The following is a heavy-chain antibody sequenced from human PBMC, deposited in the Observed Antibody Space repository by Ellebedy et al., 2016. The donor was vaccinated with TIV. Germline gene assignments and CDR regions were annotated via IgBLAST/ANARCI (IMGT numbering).Heavy chain of an antibody. V-gene: IGHV4-59*01. D-gene: IGHD5-12*01. CDR1: GGSISSYY. CDR3: ATYQGATMFDAFNI. J-gene: IGHJ3*02. CDR2: IYYSGST. Sequence: SETLSLTXTVSGGSISSYYWSWIRQPPGKGLEWIGSIYYSGSTNYSPSLKSRVTISIDTSKKQFSLRLSSVTAADTALYYCATYQGATMFDAFNIWGQGTMVTVSS.